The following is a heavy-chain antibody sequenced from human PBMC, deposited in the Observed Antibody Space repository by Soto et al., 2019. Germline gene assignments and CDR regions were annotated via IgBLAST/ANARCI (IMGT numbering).Heavy chain of an antibody. J-gene: IGHJ3*02. D-gene: IGHD2-2*01. V-gene: IGHV4-4*07. CDR2: IYSSGTT. CDR3: ARGSDAYAFDI. CDR1: GGSMSNYY. Sequence: TLSLTCTISGGSMSNYYWSWIRQPAGKGLEYIGHIYSSGTTNYNPSLKSRVTMSKDTSENRFSLRLSSMTAADTAVYYCARGSDAYAFDIWGQGTVVTVSS.